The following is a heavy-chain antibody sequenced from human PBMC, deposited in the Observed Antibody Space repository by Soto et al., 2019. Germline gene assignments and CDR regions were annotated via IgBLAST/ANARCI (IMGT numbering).Heavy chain of an antibody. CDR2: ISGSGGST. V-gene: IGHV3-23*01. CDR1: GFTFSSYV. CDR3: AKLLGSGIYFPHGY. Sequence: PGGSLRLSCAASGFTFSSYVMSWVRQAPGKGLEWVSAISGSGGSTYYADSVKGRFTISRDNSRNALYLQMNSLRAEDTAVYFCAKLLGSGIYFPHGYWGQGTLVTVYS. D-gene: IGHD3-10*01. J-gene: IGHJ4*02.